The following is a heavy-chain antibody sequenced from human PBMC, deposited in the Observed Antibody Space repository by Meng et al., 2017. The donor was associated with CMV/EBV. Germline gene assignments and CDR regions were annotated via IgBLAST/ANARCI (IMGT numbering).Heavy chain of an antibody. CDR3: AKDTCSSTSCYGGMDV. CDR2: ISWNSGSI. CDR1: GFTFDDYA. Sequence: SLKISCAASGFTFDDYAMHWVRQAPGKGLEWVSGISWNSGSIGYADSVKGRFTISRDNAKNSLYLQMNSLRAEDTALYYCAKDTCSSTSCYGGMDVWGQGTTVTVSS. J-gene: IGHJ6*02. V-gene: IGHV3-9*01. D-gene: IGHD2-2*01.